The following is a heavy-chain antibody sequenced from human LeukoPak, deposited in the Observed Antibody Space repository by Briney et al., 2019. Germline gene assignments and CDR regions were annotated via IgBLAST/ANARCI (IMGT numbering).Heavy chain of an antibody. V-gene: IGHV3-7*01. CDR2: IKKDGSQQ. CDR3: ARRYYGSATYRLPYDY. J-gene: IGHJ4*02. D-gene: IGHD3-22*01. Sequence: GGSLRLSCVASGFSFSDHWMNWFRQAPGKGPEWVATIKKDGSQQYYMDSVKGRFTISRDNAENSLYLQMSGLRAEDTAVYYCARRYYGSATYRLPYDYWGQGTLVTVSS. CDR1: GFSFSDHW.